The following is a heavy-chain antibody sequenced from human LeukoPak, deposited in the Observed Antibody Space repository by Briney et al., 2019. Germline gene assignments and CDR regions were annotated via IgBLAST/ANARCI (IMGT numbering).Heavy chain of an antibody. Sequence: ALVKVSCKASGYTFTSYGIRWVRQAPGQGLEWMGWISAYNGNTNYAQKLQGRVTMTTDTSTSTAYMELRSLRSDDTAAYYCANYYDFWSGYYYGMDVWGQGTTVTVSS. CDR3: ANYYDFWSGYYYGMDV. CDR1: GYTFTSYG. D-gene: IGHD3-3*01. V-gene: IGHV1-18*01. CDR2: ISAYNGNT. J-gene: IGHJ6*02.